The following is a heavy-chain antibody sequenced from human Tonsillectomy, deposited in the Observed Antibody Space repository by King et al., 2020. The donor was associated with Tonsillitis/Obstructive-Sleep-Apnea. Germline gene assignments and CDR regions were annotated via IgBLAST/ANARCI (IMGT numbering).Heavy chain of an antibody. D-gene: IGHD6-19*01. J-gene: IGHJ5*02. CDR1: GYTFKSYG. CDR3: ARARGVAGKFWFDP. V-gene: IGHV1-18*01. CDR2: ISGFSGDT. Sequence: QLVQSGAEVKEPGASVKVSCQAFGYTFKSYGIIWVRQAPGQGLEWMGWISGFSGDTKYAQKFQGRVTMTTDTSTSTAYMELRSLRSDDTAVYYCARARGVAGKFWFDPWGQGTLVTVSS.